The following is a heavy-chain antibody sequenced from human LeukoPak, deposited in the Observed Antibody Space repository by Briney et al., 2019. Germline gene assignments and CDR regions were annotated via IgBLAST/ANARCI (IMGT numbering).Heavy chain of an antibody. Sequence: SETLSLTCTVSGGSISSFYWGWIRQPPGKGLEWIGSIYYGGTTYYNASLKSRVTISVDTSKNQFSRKLSSVTAADTAVYYCARDFGALNYWGQGTLVTVSS. CDR2: IYYGGTT. J-gene: IGHJ4*02. V-gene: IGHV4-39*07. D-gene: IGHD3-16*01. CDR3: ARDFGALNY. CDR1: GGSISSFY.